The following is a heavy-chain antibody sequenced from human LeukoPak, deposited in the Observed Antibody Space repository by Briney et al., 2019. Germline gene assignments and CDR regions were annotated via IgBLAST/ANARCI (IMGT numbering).Heavy chain of an antibody. J-gene: IGHJ2*01. CDR1: GFTISNYA. CDR2: LSGSGDNT. D-gene: IGHD3-10*01. V-gene: IGHV3-23*01. CDR3: ARPASRGVGRYFDL. Sequence: GGSLRLSCAASGFTISNYAMSWVRQPPGKGLEWVSALSGSGDNTYYADSVKGRFTISRDNSKNTLYLQMNSLRGEDTALYYCARPASRGVGRYFDLWGRGSVVSVS.